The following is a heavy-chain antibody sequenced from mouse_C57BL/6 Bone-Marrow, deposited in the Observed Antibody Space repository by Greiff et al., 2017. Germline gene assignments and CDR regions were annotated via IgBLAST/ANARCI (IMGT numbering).Heavy chain of an antibody. J-gene: IGHJ1*03. Sequence: EVKLMESGGDLVKPGGSLKLSCAASGFTFSSYGMSWVRQTPDKRLEWVATISSGGSYTYYPDSVTGRFTISRDNAKNTLYLQMSSLKSEATAMYYCARPRTNMTTVVEGGYFEVWGTGTTVTFSS. V-gene: IGHV5-6*01. CDR2: ISSGGSYT. D-gene: IGHD1-1*01. CDR3: ARPRTNMTTVVEGGYFEV. CDR1: GFTFSSYG.